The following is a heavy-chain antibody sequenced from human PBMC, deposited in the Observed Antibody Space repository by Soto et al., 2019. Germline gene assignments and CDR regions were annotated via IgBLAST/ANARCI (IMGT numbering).Heavy chain of an antibody. Sequence: GGSLRLSCAASGFPFDDYAMTWVRQTPGKGLEWVSTINWNGVTTVYADSVKGRFTISRDNAKISLYLQMNSLRAEDTALYYCARPTSPYYDVLTPFDSWGQGTLVTVSS. CDR2: INWNGVTT. D-gene: IGHD3-9*01. CDR1: GFPFDDYA. CDR3: ARPTSPYYDVLTPFDS. J-gene: IGHJ4*02. V-gene: IGHV3-20*04.